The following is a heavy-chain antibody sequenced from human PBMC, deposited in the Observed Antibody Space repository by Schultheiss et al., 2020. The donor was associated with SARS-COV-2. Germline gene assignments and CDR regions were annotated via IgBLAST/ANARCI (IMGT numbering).Heavy chain of an antibody. D-gene: IGHD5-18*01. CDR3: ARSMGTAMAVDY. J-gene: IGHJ4*02. CDR2: ISDNGGST. V-gene: IGHV3-64*04. Sequence: GGSLRLSCAASGFTLSSSAMQWVRQAPGKGLEYVSAISDNGGSTYYADSVKGRFTISRDNSKNTLYLQMNSLRAEDTAVYYCARSMGTAMAVDYWGQGTLVTVSS. CDR1: GFTLSSSA.